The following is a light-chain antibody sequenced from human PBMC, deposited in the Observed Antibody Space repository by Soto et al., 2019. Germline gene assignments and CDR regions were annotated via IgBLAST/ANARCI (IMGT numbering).Light chain of an antibody. Sequence: DIQMTQSPSSLSASVGDRVTITCRASQGISDFLAWYQQKPGKVPKLLIYGASTLQSGVPARITGSGSGTNFTLTISRLQPEDVATYYCQKYDSAPLTFGGGTKVEI. CDR2: GAS. CDR1: QGISDF. CDR3: QKYDSAPLT. V-gene: IGKV1-27*01. J-gene: IGKJ4*01.